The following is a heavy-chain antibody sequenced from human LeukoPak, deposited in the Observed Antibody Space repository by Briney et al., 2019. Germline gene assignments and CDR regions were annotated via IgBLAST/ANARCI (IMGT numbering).Heavy chain of an antibody. CDR2: IYTSGST. CDR3: ARRRIQLWLRANWFDP. V-gene: IGHV4-61*02. CDR1: GGSISSGSYY. D-gene: IGHD5-18*01. Sequence: SETLSLTCTVSGGSISSGSYYWSWIRQPAGKGLEWIGRIYTSGSTNYNPSLKSRVTISVDTSKNQFSLKLSSVTAADTAVYYCARRRIQLWLRANWFDPWGQGTLVTVSS. J-gene: IGHJ5*02.